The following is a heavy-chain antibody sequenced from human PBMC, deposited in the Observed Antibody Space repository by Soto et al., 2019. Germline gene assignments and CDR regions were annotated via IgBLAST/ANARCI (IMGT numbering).Heavy chain of an antibody. V-gene: IGHV3-43*01. CDR3: AKDSGYNSPYYFDY. Sequence: GGSLRLSCAASGFTFDDYIMYWVRQAPGKGLEWVSLISWDGGSTYYADSVKGRFTISRDNSKNSLYLQMNSLRTEDTALYYCAKDSGYNSPYYFDYWGQGTLVTVSS. CDR1: GFTFDDYI. D-gene: IGHD5-12*01. CDR2: ISWDGGST. J-gene: IGHJ4*02.